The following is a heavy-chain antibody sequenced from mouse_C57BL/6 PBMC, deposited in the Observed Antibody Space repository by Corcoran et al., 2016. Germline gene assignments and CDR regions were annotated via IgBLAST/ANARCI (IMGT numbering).Heavy chain of an antibody. CDR1: GYAFSSYW. CDR2: IYPGDGDT. V-gene: IGHV1-80*01. J-gene: IGHJ3*01. CDR3: ARSYYYGSSKTSWFAY. Sequence: QVQLQQSGAGLVKSGASVKISCKASGYAFSSYWLNWVKQRPGKGLEWIGQIYPGDGDTNYNGKFKGKATLTADKSSSTAYMQLSSLTSEDSAVYFCARSYYYGSSKTSWFAYWGQGTLVTVSA. D-gene: IGHD1-1*01.